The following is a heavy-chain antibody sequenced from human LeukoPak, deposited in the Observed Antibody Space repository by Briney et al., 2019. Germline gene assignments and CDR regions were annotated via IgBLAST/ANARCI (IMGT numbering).Heavy chain of an antibody. CDR2: IIPILGIA. CDR1: GGTFSSYA. V-gene: IGHV1-69*04. CDR3: ASTALQLIAAAGKSYYGMDV. Sequence: ASVKVSCKASGGTFSSYALSWVRQAPGQGLEWMGRIIPILGIANYAQKFQGRVTITADKSTSTAYMELSSLRSEDTAVYYCASTALQLIAAAGKSYYGMDVWGQGTTVTVSS. D-gene: IGHD6-13*01. J-gene: IGHJ6*02.